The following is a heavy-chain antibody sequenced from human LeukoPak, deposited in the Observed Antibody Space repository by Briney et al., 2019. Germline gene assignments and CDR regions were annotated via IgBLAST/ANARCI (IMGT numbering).Heavy chain of an antibody. D-gene: IGHD3-9*01. CDR2: IYYSGST. CDR1: GDSINSYY. Sequence: SETLSLTCTVSGDSINSYYWTWIRQPPGKGLEWIGYIYYSGSTNYNPSLKSRVTISVDTSKNQFSLRLTSVTAADTAVYYCARALRRLVTGWFDPWGQGTLVTVSS. J-gene: IGHJ5*02. CDR3: ARALRRLVTGWFDP. V-gene: IGHV4-59*01.